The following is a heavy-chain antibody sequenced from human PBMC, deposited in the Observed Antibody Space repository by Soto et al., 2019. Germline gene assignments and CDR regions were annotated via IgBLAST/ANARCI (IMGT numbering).Heavy chain of an antibody. Sequence: QITLKESGPTLVKPTQTLTLTCTFSGFSLSTGGVGVGWIRQPPGKALEWLALIFWDDDKRYSPSLKSRLTITKDTSKNQVVLTMTNVDPVDTATYCCAHTKYNWNGGIDAFDIWGQGTMVTVSS. CDR1: GFSLSTGGVG. CDR2: IFWDDDK. J-gene: IGHJ3*02. CDR3: AHTKYNWNGGIDAFDI. V-gene: IGHV2-5*02. D-gene: IGHD1-20*01.